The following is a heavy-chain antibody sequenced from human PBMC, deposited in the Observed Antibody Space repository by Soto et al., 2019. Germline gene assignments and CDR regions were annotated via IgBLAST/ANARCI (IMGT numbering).Heavy chain of an antibody. CDR3: AREGEGYCISTRCYSPLDY. V-gene: IGHV1-69*12. D-gene: IGHD2-2*01. CDR1: GGTFSSYA. CDR2: IIPIFGTA. J-gene: IGHJ4*02. Sequence: QVQLVQSGAEVKKPGSSVKVSCKASGGTFSSYAISWVRQAPGQGLEWMGGIIPIFGTANYAQKFQGRVTITADESTSTAYRELSSLRSEDTAVYYCAREGEGYCISTRCYSPLDYWGQGTLVTVSS.